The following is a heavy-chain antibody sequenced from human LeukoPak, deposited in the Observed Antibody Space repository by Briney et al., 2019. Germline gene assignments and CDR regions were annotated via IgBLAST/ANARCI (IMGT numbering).Heavy chain of an antibody. Sequence: PGGSLILSCAVSGFTFTDYAMTWVRQAPGKGLEWVSVIWYDGSNKYYVDSVKGRFTISRDNSKNTLYLQMNSLRAEDTAVYYCARDRGSYSEGAFDIWGQGTMVIVSS. J-gene: IGHJ3*02. CDR1: GFTFTDYA. D-gene: IGHD1-26*01. CDR2: IWYDGSNK. CDR3: ARDRGSYSEGAFDI. V-gene: IGHV3-33*08.